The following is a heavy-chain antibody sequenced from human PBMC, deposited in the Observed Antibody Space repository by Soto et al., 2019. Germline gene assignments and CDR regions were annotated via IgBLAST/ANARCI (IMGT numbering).Heavy chain of an antibody. CDR1: GYTFTSYG. V-gene: IGHV1-18*01. J-gene: IGHJ5*02. CDR2: ISAYNGNT. CDR3: ARGIVVAAIWNWFDP. Sequence: QVQRVQSGAEVKNPGASVKVSCKASGYTFTSYGISWVRQAPGQGLEWMGWISAYNGNTNYAQKLQGRVTMTPDTSTSTAYMELRSLRSDDTAVYYCARGIVVAAIWNWFDPWGQGTLVTVSS. D-gene: IGHD2-15*01.